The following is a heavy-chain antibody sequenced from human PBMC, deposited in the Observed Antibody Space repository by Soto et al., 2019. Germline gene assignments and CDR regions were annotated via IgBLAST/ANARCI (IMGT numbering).Heavy chain of an antibody. D-gene: IGHD3-3*01. Sequence: ASGLRMSGYRGDWVSKKKGKGLEWVSSISSSSSYIYYADSVKGRFTISRDNAKNSLYLQMNSLRAEDTAVYYCARVVPYGADYWSGYYAPGGMDVWSQGTTVTVSS. CDR1: GLRMSGYR. V-gene: IGHV3-21*01. CDR2: ISSSSSYI. J-gene: IGHJ6*02. CDR3: ARVVPYGADYWSGYYAPGGMDV.